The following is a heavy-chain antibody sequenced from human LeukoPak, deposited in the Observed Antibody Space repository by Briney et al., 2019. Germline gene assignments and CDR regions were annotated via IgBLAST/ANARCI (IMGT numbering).Heavy chain of an antibody. J-gene: IGHJ3*02. CDR3: ARSIAAAGTYLWRAFDI. CDR1: GGTFSSYA. CDR2: IIPIFGTA. D-gene: IGHD6-13*01. Sequence: SVKVSCKASGGTFSSYAISWVRQAPGQGLEWMGGIIPIFGTANYAQKFQGRDTITTDESTSTAYMELSSLRSEDTAVYYCARSIAAAGTYLWRAFDIWGQGTMVTVSS. V-gene: IGHV1-69*05.